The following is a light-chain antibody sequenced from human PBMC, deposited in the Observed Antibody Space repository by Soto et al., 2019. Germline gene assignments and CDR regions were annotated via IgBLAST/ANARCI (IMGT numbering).Light chain of an antibody. CDR3: LTWGAGIWV. V-gene: IGLV4-69*01. Sequence: QPVLTQSPSASASLGASVKLTCTLSSGHTNYAIAWHQLQPEKGPRYLMKLNSDGRHIKGDGIPARFSGSSSGAERSLTISRVRSEDEADYYCLTWGAGIWVFGGGTQLTVL. J-gene: IGLJ3*02. CDR2: LNSDGRH. CDR1: SGHTNYA.